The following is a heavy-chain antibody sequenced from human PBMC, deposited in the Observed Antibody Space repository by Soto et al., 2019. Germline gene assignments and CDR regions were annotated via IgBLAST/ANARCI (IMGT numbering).Heavy chain of an antibody. J-gene: IGHJ4*02. CDR2: MSYSGST. CDR3: ARHSLRRLTFGGVISPDVDY. V-gene: IGHV4-39*01. D-gene: IGHD3-16*01. Sequence: SETLSLTCTVSGGSISTSTYYWGWIRQPPGKGLEWIGTMSYSGSTYYNPPLKSRVTISVDTSRNQFSLNLSSVTAADTAVFYCARHSLRRLTFGGVISPDVDYWGLGILVTVSS. CDR1: GGSISTSTYY.